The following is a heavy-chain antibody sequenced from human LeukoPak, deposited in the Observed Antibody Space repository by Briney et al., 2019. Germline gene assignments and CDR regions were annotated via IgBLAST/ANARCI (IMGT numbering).Heavy chain of an antibody. D-gene: IGHD1-26*01. J-gene: IGHJ4*02. CDR3: TRSRESREFDS. V-gene: IGHV1-2*02. CDR2: IRPFSGGT. CDR1: GYTFTDYY. Sequence: ASVKVSCKASGYTFTDYYIHWVRQAPGQGLEWMAWIRPFSGGTRYAQKFQDRVTLTRDTSISTAYMDLSRLTSDDTAVYFCTRSRESREFDSWGRGTLVTVSS.